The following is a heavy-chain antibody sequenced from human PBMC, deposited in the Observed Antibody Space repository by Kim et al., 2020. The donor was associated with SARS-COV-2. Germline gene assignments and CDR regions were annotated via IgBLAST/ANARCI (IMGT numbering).Heavy chain of an antibody. CDR2: INPNSGGT. J-gene: IGHJ4*02. Sequence: ASVKVSCKASGYTFTGYYMHWVRQAPGQGLEWMGRINPNSGGTNYAQKFQGRVTMTRDTSISTAYMELSRLRSDDTAVYYCAREINPGLPGLGYWGQGTLVTVSS. CDR3: AREINPGLPGLGY. CDR1: GYTFTGYY. D-gene: IGHD3-16*01. V-gene: IGHV1-2*06.